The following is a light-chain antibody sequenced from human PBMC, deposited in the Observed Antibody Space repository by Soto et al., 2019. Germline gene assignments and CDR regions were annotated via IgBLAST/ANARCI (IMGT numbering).Light chain of an antibody. CDR3: SSYTSTSTPCV. V-gene: IGLV2-14*01. Sequence: QSVLTQPPSASGSPGQSVTISCTGTKNDIGGYNYVSWYQLHPGKAPKLIIYEVSHRPSGASNHFSGYKSGNTASLTISGLQAEDEADYYCSSYTSTSTPCVFGTGTKLTVL. CDR1: KNDIGGYNY. J-gene: IGLJ1*01. CDR2: EVS.